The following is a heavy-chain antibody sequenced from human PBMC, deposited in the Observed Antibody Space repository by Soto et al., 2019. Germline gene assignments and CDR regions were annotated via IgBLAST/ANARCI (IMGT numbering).Heavy chain of an antibody. CDR2: ISAYNGNT. D-gene: IGHD3-10*01. V-gene: IGHV1-18*01. CDR3: ARAGITMVRGVTAPSYYYYGMDV. CDR1: GYTFTSYG. Sequence: QVQLVQSGAEVKKPGASVKVSCKASGYTFTSYGISWVRQAPGQGLEWMGWISAYNGNTNYAQKLQGRATTTTATSTSTAYMELRSLRSDDTAVYYCARAGITMVRGVTAPSYYYYGMDVWGQGTTVTVSS. J-gene: IGHJ6*02.